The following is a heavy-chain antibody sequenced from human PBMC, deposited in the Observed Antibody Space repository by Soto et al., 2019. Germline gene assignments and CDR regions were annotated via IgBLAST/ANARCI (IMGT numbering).Heavy chain of an antibody. CDR3: SIHSTGWYAGFYFDY. J-gene: IGHJ4*02. CDR2: IDPSDSNA. CDR1: GYSFTNFW. Sequence: GESLKISCQGSGYSFTNFWINWVRQMPGKGLEWMGRIDPSDSNANYSPSFEGHVTISVDKSSKTAYLQWTSLKASESAMYYCSIHSTGWYAGFYFDYWGQGTQVTVSS. D-gene: IGHD6-19*01. V-gene: IGHV5-10-1*01.